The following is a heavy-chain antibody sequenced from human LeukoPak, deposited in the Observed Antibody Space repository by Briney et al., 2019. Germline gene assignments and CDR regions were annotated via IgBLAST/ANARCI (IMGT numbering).Heavy chain of an antibody. CDR3: AREGVYGMDV. CDR1: GGSISNYY. V-gene: IGHV4-59*12. D-gene: IGHD3-10*01. J-gene: IGHJ6*04. Sequence: PSETLSLTCTVSGGSISNYYWTWIRQPPGKGLEWIGYIYYSGSTNYNPSLKSRVTISVDTSKNQFSLKLSSVTAADTAVYYCAREGVYGMDVWGKGTTVTVSS. CDR2: IYYSGST.